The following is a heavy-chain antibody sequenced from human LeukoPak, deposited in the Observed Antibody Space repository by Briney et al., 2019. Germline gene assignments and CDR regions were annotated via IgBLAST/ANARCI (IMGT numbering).Heavy chain of an antibody. D-gene: IGHD3-10*01. CDR1: GFTFSQYR. Sequence: GGSLRLSCAASGFTFSQYRMSWVRQAPGKGLEWVANIKHDGSEKQDGSEKNYVDSVKGRFTISRDNAKNSLYLQMNSLRAEDTAVYYCARSGRGADSFYFYMDVWGKGTTVTVSS. V-gene: IGHV3-7*01. CDR3: ARSGRGADSFYFYMDV. J-gene: IGHJ6*03. CDR2: IKHDGSEKQDGSEK.